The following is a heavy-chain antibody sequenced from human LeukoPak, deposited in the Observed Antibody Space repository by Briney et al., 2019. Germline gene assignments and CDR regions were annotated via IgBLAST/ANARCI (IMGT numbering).Heavy chain of an antibody. J-gene: IGHJ4*02. CDR2: IYSGGTT. V-gene: IGHV3-53*01. D-gene: IGHD4-23*01. Sequence: HPGGSLRLSCAVSGFTVSGNYMSWVRQAPGKGLEWVSLIYSGGTTYYADSVKGRFTISRDNSKNTLYLQMNSLRAEDTAVYYCARRAGGYSHPYDYWGQGILVTVSS. CDR3: ARRAGGYSHPYDY. CDR1: GFTVSGNY.